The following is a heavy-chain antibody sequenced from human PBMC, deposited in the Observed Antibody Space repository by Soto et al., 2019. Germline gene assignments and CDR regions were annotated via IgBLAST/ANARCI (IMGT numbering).Heavy chain of an antibody. V-gene: IGHV3-74*01. D-gene: IGHD1-26*01. J-gene: IGHJ3*02. CDR3: VQWVGVTRFVGGFDI. Sequence: GGSLRLSCAASGFTFSNYWMHWVRQAPGMGLVWVSRINSDGGTYYADSVKGRFAISRDNSKDTLDLRMNSLRAEDTAVYYCVQWVGVTRFVGGFDIRVKGTMITVSS. CDR1: GFTFSNYW. CDR2: INSDGGT.